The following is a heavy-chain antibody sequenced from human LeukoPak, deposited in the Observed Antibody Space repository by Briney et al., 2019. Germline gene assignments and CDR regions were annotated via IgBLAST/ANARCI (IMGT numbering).Heavy chain of an antibody. J-gene: IGHJ3*02. CDR1: GYSISSGYY. V-gene: IGHV4-38-2*02. CDR2: IFHSGNT. Sequence: SETLSLTCTVFGYSISSGYYWGWIRQPPGKGLEWIGTIFHSGNTWYNPSLESRVTISVDTSKNQFSLKLSSVTAADTAVYYCARRDCSSTSCYSGDAFDIWGQGTMVTVSS. D-gene: IGHD2-2*02. CDR3: ARRDCSSTSCYSGDAFDI.